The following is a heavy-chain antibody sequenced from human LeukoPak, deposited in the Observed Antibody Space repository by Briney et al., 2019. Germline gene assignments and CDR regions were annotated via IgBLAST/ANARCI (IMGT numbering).Heavy chain of an antibody. CDR3: AKSALLWLSISPFDP. CDR1: GFTFSSYA. J-gene: IGHJ5*02. Sequence: GGSLRLSCAASGFTFSSYAMGWVRQAPGKGLEWVSAISGSGGSTYYADSVKGRFTISRDNSKNTLYLQMNSLRAEDTAVYYCAKSALLWLSISPFDPWGQGTLVTVSS. V-gene: IGHV3-23*01. D-gene: IGHD5-18*01. CDR2: ISGSGGST.